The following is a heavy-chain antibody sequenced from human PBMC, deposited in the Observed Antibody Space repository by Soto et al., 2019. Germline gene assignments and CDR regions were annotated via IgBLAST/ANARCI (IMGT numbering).Heavy chain of an antibody. CDR1: GGTFSSYA. CDR3: AKGRSYYYYYGVDV. J-gene: IGHJ6*02. V-gene: IGHV1-69*05. CDR2: IIPIFGAST. Sequence: ASVKVSCKASGGTFSSYAISWVRQAPGQGLEWMGGIIPIFGASTYYADSVKGRFTISRDNSKSTLYLQMNSLRAEDTALYYCAKGRSYYYYYGVDVWGQGTTVTVSS.